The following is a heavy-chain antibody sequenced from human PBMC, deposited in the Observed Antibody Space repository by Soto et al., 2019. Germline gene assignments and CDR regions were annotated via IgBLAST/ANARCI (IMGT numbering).Heavy chain of an antibody. J-gene: IGHJ6*02. CDR2: INPNSGGT. D-gene: IGHD3-22*01. CDR1: GYTFTGYY. Sequence: ASVKVSCKASGYTFTGYYMHWVRQAPGQRLEWMGWINPNSGGTNYAQKFQGRVTMTRDTSISTAYMELSSLRDEDTAVYYCARDPCFGIVVVTTSCGMDVWGQGTTVTVSS. V-gene: IGHV1-2*02. CDR3: ARDPCFGIVVVTTSCGMDV.